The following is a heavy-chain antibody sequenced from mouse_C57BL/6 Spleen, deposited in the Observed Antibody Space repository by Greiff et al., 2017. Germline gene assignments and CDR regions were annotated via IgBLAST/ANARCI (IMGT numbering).Heavy chain of an antibody. CDR2: INYDGSST. V-gene: IGHV5-16*01. D-gene: IGHD1-1*01. J-gene: IGHJ2*01. CDR3: ARGGDYYGSPFDY. CDR1: GFTFSDYY. Sequence: EVKLMESEGGLVQPGSSMKLSCTASGFTFSDYYMAWVRQVPEKGLEWVANINYDGSSTYYLDSLKSRFIISRDNAKNILYLQMSSLKSEDTATYYCARGGDYYGSPFDYWGQGTTLTVSS.